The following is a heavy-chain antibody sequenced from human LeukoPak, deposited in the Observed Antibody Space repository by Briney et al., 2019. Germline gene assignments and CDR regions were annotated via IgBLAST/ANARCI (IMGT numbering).Heavy chain of an antibody. CDR3: ARGLAAAGNYYGMDV. CDR1: GFTFSSYS. J-gene: IGHJ6*02. CDR2: ISSSSSTI. V-gene: IGHV3-48*01. Sequence: GGSLRLSCAASGFTFSSYSMNWVRQAPGKGLEWVSYISSSSSTIYYADSVKGRFTISRDNAKNSLYLQMNSLRAEDTAVHYCARGLAAAGNYYGMDVWGQGTTVTVSS. D-gene: IGHD6-13*01.